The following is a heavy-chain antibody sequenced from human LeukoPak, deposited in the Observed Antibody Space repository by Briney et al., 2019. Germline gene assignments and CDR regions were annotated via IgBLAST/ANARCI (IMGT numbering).Heavy chain of an antibody. CDR3: VKEQSSGNYRTADF. Sequence: GGSLRLSCAASGFTFSSYEMNWVRQAPGKGLEWVAVITYDGITTYFDDSVKGRFTISRDTSKSMLYLQMNSLRPEDTAVYYCVKEQSSGNYRTADFWGQGTLVTVSS. CDR2: ITYDGITT. J-gene: IGHJ4*02. D-gene: IGHD3-10*01. V-gene: IGHV3-30*18. CDR1: GFTFSSYE.